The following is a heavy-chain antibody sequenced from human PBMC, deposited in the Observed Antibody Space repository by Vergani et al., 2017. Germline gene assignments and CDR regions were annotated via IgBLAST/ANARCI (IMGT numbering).Heavy chain of an antibody. V-gene: IGHV4-34*01. D-gene: IGHD6-19*01. CDR1: GGSFSGYY. Sequence: QVQLQQWGAGLLKPSETLSLTCAVYGGSFSGYYWSWIRQPPGKGLEWIGEINHSGSTNYNPSLKSRVTISVDTSKNQFSLKLSSATAADTAVYYCARGDSSGWYGYWGQGTLVTVSS. CDR2: INHSGST. J-gene: IGHJ4*02. CDR3: ARGDSSGWYGY.